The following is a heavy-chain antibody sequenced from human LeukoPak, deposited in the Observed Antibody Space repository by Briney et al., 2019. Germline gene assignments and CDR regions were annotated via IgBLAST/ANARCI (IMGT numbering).Heavy chain of an antibody. CDR2: ISYDGSNK. Sequence: PGGSLRLSCAASGFTFSSYGMHWVRQAPGKGLEWVAVISYDGSNKYYADSVKGRFTISRDNSKNTLYLQMNSLRAEDTAVYYCAKTFQKGGYCGYRGQGTLVTVSS. J-gene: IGHJ4*02. D-gene: IGHD2-15*01. CDR3: AKTFQKGGYCGY. V-gene: IGHV3-30*18. CDR1: GFTFSSYG.